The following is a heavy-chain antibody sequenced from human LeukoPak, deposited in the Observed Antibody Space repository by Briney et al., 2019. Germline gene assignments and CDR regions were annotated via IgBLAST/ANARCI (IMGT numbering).Heavy chain of an antibody. CDR3: ASRHYDILTGYPSLLFDF. V-gene: IGHV4-34*01. D-gene: IGHD3-9*01. CDR1: GGSFSGFY. Sequence: SETLSLTCAVYGGSFSGFYWTWVRQPPGKGLEWIGEINHNGSTNYNPSLKSRVTISVDTSKNQFSLKLSSVTAADTAVYYCASRHYDILTGYPSLLFDFWGQGGLVTVSS. CDR2: INHNGST. J-gene: IGHJ4*02.